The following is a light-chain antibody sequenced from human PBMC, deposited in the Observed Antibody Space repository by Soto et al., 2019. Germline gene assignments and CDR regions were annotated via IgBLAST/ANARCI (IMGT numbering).Light chain of an antibody. V-gene: IGKV3-11*01. CDR1: QSVSSY. CDR3: QQRGNWWT. CDR2: DAS. J-gene: IGKJ1*01. Sequence: EIVLTQSPATLSLSPGERATLSCRASQSVSSYLAWYQQKQGQATRLLIYDASNRATGIPARFSGSGSGTDFTLTSSSLEPEDFAVYYCQQRGNWWTFGQGTKVEIK.